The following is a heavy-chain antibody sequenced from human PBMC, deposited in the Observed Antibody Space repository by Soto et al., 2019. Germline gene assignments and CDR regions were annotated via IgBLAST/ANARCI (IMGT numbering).Heavy chain of an antibody. CDR3: ERDPDRTIVGVVTLPHYYCYGMDV. V-gene: IGHV1-18*01. J-gene: IGHJ6*01. CDR2: ISAYNGNT. Sequence: ASVKVSCKASGYTFTSYGISWVRQAPGQGLEWMGWISAYNGNTNYAQKLQGRVTMTTDKSTSTAYMELRSLRSDDTAVYYCERDPDRTIVGVVTLPHYYCYGMDVWGQGTKATVYS. CDR1: GYTFTSYG. D-gene: IGHD3-3*01.